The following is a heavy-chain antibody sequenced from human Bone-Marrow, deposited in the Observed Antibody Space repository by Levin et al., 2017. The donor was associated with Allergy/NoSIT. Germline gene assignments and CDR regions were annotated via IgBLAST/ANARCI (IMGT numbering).Heavy chain of an antibody. Sequence: SQTLSLTCAVSGGSLKSGPYSWSWIRQPPGEGLEWIGYIYHSGSTYYNPSLKSRVTISVDRSKNQFSLKLTSVTAADTAVYYCARDRPGDFYGMDVWGQGTTVTVSS. CDR1: GGSLKSGPYS. CDR2: IYHSGST. V-gene: IGHV4-30-2*01. CDR3: ARDRPGDFYGMDV. J-gene: IGHJ6*02.